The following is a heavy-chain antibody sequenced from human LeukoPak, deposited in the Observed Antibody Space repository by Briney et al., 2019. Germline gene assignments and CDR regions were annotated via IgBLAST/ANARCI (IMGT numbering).Heavy chain of an antibody. Sequence: GGTLRLSCAASGFTFSSYAMHWVRQAPGKGLEWVAVISYDGSNKYYADSVKGRFTISRDNSKNTLYLQMNSLRAEDTAVYYCARDGDYYDSSGYYYYFDYWGQGTLVTVSS. J-gene: IGHJ4*02. CDR1: GFTFSSYA. D-gene: IGHD3-22*01. CDR2: ISYDGSNK. CDR3: ARDGDYYDSSGYYYYFDY. V-gene: IGHV3-30-3*01.